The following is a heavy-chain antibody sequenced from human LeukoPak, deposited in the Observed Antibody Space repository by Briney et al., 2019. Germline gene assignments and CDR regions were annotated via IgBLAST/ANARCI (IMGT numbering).Heavy chain of an antibody. CDR3: AKAPVTTCSGAYCYPFDY. CDR1: GFTLSSYA. D-gene: IGHD2-15*01. Sequence: GGSLRLSCAVSGFTLSSYAMSWVRQGPGKGLEWVSAISVSGNTYHADSVKGRFTISRDSSKNTLYLQMNSLRAGDAAVYYCAKAPVTTCSGAYCYPFDYWSQGTLVTVSS. CDR2: ISVSGNT. J-gene: IGHJ4*02. V-gene: IGHV3-23*01.